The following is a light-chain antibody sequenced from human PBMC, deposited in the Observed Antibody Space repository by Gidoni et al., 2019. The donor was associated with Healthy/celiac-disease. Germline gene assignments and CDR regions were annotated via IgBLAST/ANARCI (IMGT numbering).Light chain of an antibody. CDR1: ALPKQY. V-gene: IGLV3-25*02. CDR3: QSADSSGTFVV. J-gene: IGLJ2*01. CDR2: KDS. Sequence: SYEMTQPPSVSVSPGQTDRITCSGDALPKQYAYWSQQKPGQAPVLVIYKDSERPSGIPERFSGPSSGTTVTLTISGVQAEDEADYYGQSADSSGTFVVFGGGTKLTVL.